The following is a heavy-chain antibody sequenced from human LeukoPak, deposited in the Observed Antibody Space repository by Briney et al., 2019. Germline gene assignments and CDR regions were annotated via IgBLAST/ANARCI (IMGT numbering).Heavy chain of an antibody. CDR1: GGSFSGYH. V-gene: IGHV4-34*01. D-gene: IGHD2-2*01. Sequence: SETLSLTCAVYGGSFSGYHWSWIRQPPGKGLEWIGEINHSGSTNYNPSLKSRVTISVDTSKNQFSLKLSSVTAADTAVYYCAKTGCSSSSCPNWFDPWGQGTLVTVSS. CDR2: INHSGST. J-gene: IGHJ5*02. CDR3: AKTGCSSSSCPNWFDP.